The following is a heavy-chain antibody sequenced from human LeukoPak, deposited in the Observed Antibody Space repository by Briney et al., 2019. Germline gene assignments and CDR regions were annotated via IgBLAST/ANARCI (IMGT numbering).Heavy chain of an antibody. CDR1: GYTFTSYA. CDR3: ARAPHGVPYYDGSGSYRFDY. Sequence: GASVKVSCKASGYTFTSYAMHWVRQAPGQRLEWMGWINAGNGNTKYSQKFQGRVTITRDTSASTAYMELSSLRSEDTAVYYCARAPHGVPYYDGSGSYRFDYWGQGTLVTVSS. D-gene: IGHD3-10*01. J-gene: IGHJ4*02. CDR2: INAGNGNT. V-gene: IGHV1-3*01.